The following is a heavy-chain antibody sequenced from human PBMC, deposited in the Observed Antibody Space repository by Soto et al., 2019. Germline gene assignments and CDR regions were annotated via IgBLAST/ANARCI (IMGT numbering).Heavy chain of an antibody. J-gene: IGHJ5*02. CDR3: ARRDCSSTSCYSWVANWFGP. V-gene: IGHV4-31*03. Sequence: SETLSLTCTVSGDSISSGGFYWIWIRQVPGKGLEWIGFIQYRGITDYNPSLKSRAIMSVDTSRNQFSLKLSSVTVADTAVCYCARRDCSSTSCYSWVANWFGPWGQGTLVTVSS. CDR1: GDSISSGGFY. D-gene: IGHD2-2*02. CDR2: IQYRGIT.